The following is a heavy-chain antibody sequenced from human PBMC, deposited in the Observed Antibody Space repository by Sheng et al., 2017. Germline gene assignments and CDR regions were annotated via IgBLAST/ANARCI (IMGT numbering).Heavy chain of an antibody. Sequence: EVQLVESGGGLVQPGGSLRLSCAAAGFTFSDYWMHWVRQVPGKGPVWVSRVDSDGVSTSYADSVKGRFTISRDNAKNALYLQMDGLRVDDTAVYYCVREVIRGGRPIDSWGQGTLVTVSS. V-gene: IGHV3-74*01. J-gene: IGHJ4*02. CDR3: VREVIRGGRPIDS. CDR2: VDSDGVST. CDR1: GFTFSDYW. D-gene: IGHD6-6*01.